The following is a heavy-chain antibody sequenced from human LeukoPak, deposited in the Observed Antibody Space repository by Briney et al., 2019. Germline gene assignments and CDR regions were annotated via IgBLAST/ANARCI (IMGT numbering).Heavy chain of an antibody. D-gene: IGHD3-10*01. J-gene: IGHJ4*02. V-gene: IGHV1-69*06. CDR3: ARVPSYGSGSGGVDY. CDR2: IIPIFGTA. Sequence: SVKVSCKASGGTFSSYAISWVRQAPGQGPEWMGGIIPIFGTANYAQKFQGRVTITADKSTSTAYMELSSLRSEDTAVYYCARVPSYGSGSGGVDYWGQGTLVTVSS. CDR1: GGTFSSYA.